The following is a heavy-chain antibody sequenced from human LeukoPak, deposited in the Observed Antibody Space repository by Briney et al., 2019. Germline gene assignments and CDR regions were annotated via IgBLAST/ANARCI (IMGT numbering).Heavy chain of an antibody. Sequence: GESLRISFKGSGYTFSSYWIGRVRPIPGKGLGWMGIIYPGESEPKHSPSLQGQVTISVDTSIGTAYLQWSSLKASETASYYCARQNDFRLDYWGQGTLVTVSS. V-gene: IGHV5-51*01. CDR2: IYPGESEP. CDR3: ARQNDFRLDY. CDR1: GYTFSSYW. J-gene: IGHJ4*02. D-gene: IGHD3-3*01.